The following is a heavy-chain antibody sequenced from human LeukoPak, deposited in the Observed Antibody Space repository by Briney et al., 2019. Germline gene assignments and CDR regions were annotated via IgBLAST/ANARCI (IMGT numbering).Heavy chain of an antibody. CDR2: ISGYNGNT. CDR1: GYTFNSYG. CDR3: AREVATITVAAAGGIDY. Sequence: ASVKVSCKASGYTFNSYGISWARQAPGQGLEWMGWISGYNGNTKYAQKLQGRVTVTTDTSTSTAYMELRSLRSDDTAVYYCAREVATITVAAAGGIDYWGQGTLVTVSS. J-gene: IGHJ4*02. V-gene: IGHV1-18*01. D-gene: IGHD5-12*01.